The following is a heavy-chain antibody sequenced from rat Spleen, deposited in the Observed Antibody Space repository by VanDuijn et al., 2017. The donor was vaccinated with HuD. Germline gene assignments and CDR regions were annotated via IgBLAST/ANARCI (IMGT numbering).Heavy chain of an antibody. CDR2: IQSGGST. CDR3: TRGGVWDY. CDR1: GFSLTDYS. D-gene: IGHD4-3*01. Sequence: QVQLKESGPGLVQPSQTLSLTCTVSGFSLTDYSVHWVRQPPGKGLEWMGRIQSGGSTDYNSALKSRLSISRDTSESQVFLKMNSLQTEDTAIYFCTRGGVWDYWGQGVMVTVSS. J-gene: IGHJ2*01. V-gene: IGHV2-19*01.